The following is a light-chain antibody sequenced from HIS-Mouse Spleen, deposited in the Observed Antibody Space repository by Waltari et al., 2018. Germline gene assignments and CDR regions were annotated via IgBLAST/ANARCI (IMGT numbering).Light chain of an antibody. CDR1: QGISSY. CDR2: AAS. J-gene: IGKJ1*01. CDR3: QQLNSYPPT. V-gene: IGKV1-9*01. Sequence: DIQLTQSPSFLSASVGDRVIITCRASQGISSYLAWYPQKPGKAPKLLIYAASTLQSGVPSRFSGSGSGTEFTLTISSLQPEDFATYYCQQLNSYPPTFGQGTKVEIK.